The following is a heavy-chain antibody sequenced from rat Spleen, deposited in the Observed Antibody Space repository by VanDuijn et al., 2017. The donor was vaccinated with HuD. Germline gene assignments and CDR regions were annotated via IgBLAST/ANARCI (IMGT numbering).Heavy chain of an antibody. J-gene: IGHJ2*01. D-gene: IGHD1-11*01. CDR2: MWSGGST. Sequence: QVQLMESGPGLVQPSETLSLTCTVSGFSLTSYSVHWVRQPPGKGLEWMGVMWSGGSTDYDSALKSRLSISRDTSKNQVFLKMNSLQSEDTTTYYCARGAYGGYSEWFDYWGQGVMVTVSS. CDR1: GFSLTSYS. V-gene: IGHV2-45*01. CDR3: ARGAYGGYSEWFDY.